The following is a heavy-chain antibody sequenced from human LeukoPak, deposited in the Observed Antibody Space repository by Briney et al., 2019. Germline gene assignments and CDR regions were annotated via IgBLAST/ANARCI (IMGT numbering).Heavy chain of an antibody. CDR1: GYTFTDYY. V-gene: IGHV1-46*01. CDR3: ARVVVDSSGWYHFDY. J-gene: IGHJ4*02. Sequence: ASVKVSCKASGYTFTDYYMHWVRQAPGQGLEWLGKINPSDGSTNYAQKLQGRVTMTRDTSMSAVYMELSSLRSEDTAVYYCARVVVDSSGWYHFDYWGQGTLVTVSS. D-gene: IGHD6-19*01. CDR2: INPSDGST.